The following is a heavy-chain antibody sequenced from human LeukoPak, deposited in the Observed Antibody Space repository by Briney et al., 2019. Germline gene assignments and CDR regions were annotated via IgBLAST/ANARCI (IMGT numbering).Heavy chain of an antibody. CDR3: ARVRAYYYDSGNWFDP. J-gene: IGHJ5*02. CDR2: INPNSGGT. Sequence: ASVKVSCKASGYTFTGYYMHWVRQAPGQGLEWMGWINPNSGGTNYAQKFQDRVTMTRDTSIRTAYMELSRLTYDDTAVYYCARVRAYYYDSGNWFDPWGQGTLVTVSS. V-gene: IGHV1-2*02. D-gene: IGHD3-22*01. CDR1: GYTFTGYY.